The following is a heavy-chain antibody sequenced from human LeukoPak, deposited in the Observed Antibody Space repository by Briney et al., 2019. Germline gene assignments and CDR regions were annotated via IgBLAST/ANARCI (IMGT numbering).Heavy chain of an antibody. CDR2: ISHSGDT. CDR1: GGSFSDSY. Sequence: SGTLSLTCAVYGGSFSDSYWSWARQPPGEGLEWVGEISHSGDTNYNPSLMSRVTISVDTSKNQFSLNLSSVAAADTAVYYCARGRLRYYGSGSYYNKRFDPWGQGTLVTVSS. J-gene: IGHJ5*02. V-gene: IGHV4-34*01. D-gene: IGHD3-10*01. CDR3: ARGRLRYYGSGSYYNKRFDP.